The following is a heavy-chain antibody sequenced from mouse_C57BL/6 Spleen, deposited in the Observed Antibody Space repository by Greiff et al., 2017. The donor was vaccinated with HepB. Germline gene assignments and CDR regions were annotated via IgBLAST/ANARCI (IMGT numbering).Heavy chain of an antibody. D-gene: IGHD1-1*01. J-gene: IGHJ2*01. V-gene: IGHV3-6*01. CDR3: AREGPEESYYYGSSYYFDY. Sequence: EVKLMESGPGLVKPSQSLSLTCSVTGYSITSGYYWNWIRQFPGNKLEWMGYISYDGSNNYNPSLKNRISITRDTSKNQFFLKLNSVTTEDTATYYCAREGPEESYYYGSSYYFDYWGQGTTLTVSS. CDR1: GYSITSGYY. CDR2: ISYDGSN.